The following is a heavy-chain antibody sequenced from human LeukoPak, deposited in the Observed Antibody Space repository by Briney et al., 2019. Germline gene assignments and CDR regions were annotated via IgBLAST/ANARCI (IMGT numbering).Heavy chain of an antibody. CDR3: ARESSRSSLDD. CDR1: GFTFSSYA. J-gene: IGHJ4*02. D-gene: IGHD6-13*01. V-gene: IGHV3-23*01. Sequence: GGSLRLSCAASGFTFSSYAMSWVRQAPGKGLEWVSAISGNGGSTYYADSVKGRFTISRDNSENTLYLQMNSLRVEDTAVYYCARESSRSSLDDWGQGTLVTVSS. CDR2: ISGNGGST.